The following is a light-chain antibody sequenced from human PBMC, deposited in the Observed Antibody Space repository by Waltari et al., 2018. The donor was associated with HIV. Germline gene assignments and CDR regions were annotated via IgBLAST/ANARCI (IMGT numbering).Light chain of an antibody. CDR3: AAWDDSLNAPV. CDR2: GND. Sequence: QSVLTPRPSAHGTPRPWVTTSCYGSNTNLGSNHLYWDQQLPVTTPKLLIHGNDQRPSGVPSRFSGSKSGSSTSLAIGGLRSDDEADYYCAAWDDSLNAPVFGGGTKLTVL. V-gene: IGLV1-47*01. CDR1: NTNLGSNH. J-gene: IGLJ3*02.